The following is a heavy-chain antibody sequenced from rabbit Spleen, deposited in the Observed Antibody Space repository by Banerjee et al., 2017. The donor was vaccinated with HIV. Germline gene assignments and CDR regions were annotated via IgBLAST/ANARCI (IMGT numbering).Heavy chain of an antibody. CDR2: IDVGRTGRT. CDR3: ARDAAGREAFNL. D-gene: IGHD4-2*01. Sequence: QEQLVESGGGLVQPEGSLTLTCKASGLDFSGSYWICWDRQSPGKGLEWITCIDVGRTGRTYYASWAKGRFSISRTSSTTVTLQMTSLTVADTATYFCARDAAGREAFNLWGPGTLVTVS. CDR1: GLDFSGSYW. J-gene: IGHJ4*01. V-gene: IGHV1S45*01.